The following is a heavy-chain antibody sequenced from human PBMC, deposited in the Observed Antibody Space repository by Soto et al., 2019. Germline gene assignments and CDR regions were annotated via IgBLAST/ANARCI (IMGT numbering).Heavy chain of an antibody. J-gene: IGHJ4*02. CDR2: INHSGST. CDR1: CGSFRGYY. CDR3: ARTSKFDC. Sequence: QVQLQQWGAGLLKPSETLSLTCAVYCGSFRGYYWSWFRQPPGKGLEWIGEINHSGSTNNNPSLKSRVTMSVDTSKNQFSLKLSSVTAADTAVYYCARTSKFDCWGQGTLVTVSS. V-gene: IGHV4-34*01. D-gene: IGHD6-6*01.